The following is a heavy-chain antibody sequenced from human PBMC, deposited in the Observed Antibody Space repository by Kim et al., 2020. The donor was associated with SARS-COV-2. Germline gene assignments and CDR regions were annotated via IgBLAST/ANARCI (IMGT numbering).Heavy chain of an antibody. J-gene: IGHJ4*02. V-gene: IGHV3-23*01. CDR2: ISGSGGST. Sequence: GGSLRLSCAASGFTFSSYAMSWVRQAPGKGLEWVSAISGSGGSTYYADSVKGRFTISRDNSKNTLYLQMNSLRAEDTAVYYCAKGLYYYGSGSGFDYWGQGTLVTVSS. CDR3: AKGLYYYGSGSGFDY. CDR1: GFTFSSYA. D-gene: IGHD3-10*01.